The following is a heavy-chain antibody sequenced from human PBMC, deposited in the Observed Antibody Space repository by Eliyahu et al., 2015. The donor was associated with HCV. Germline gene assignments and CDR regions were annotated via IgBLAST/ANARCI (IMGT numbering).Heavy chain of an antibody. V-gene: IGHV3-15*01. CDR1: XFXFSKXW. Sequence: EVQLVESGGGLVKPGGSLRLSCAAXXFXFSKXWMSWVRQAPGKGLEWVGRIRSKSDDGGADYAAPVKGRFTISRDDSKNTLYLQINSLKTEDTAVYYCTTESQFLWFGTGSRWGPGTLVTVSS. CDR2: IRSKSDDGGA. J-gene: IGHJ4*02. CDR3: TTESQFLWFGTGSR. D-gene: IGHD3-10*01.